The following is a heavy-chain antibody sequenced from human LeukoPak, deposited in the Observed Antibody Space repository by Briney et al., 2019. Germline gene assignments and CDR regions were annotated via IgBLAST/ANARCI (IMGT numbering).Heavy chain of an antibody. J-gene: IGHJ4*02. V-gene: IGHV3-74*01. CDR1: GFTFRSYW. CDR2: INRDGSST. CDR3: VRDDSSHFDY. D-gene: IGHD6-13*01. Sequence: GGSLRLSCAASGFTFRSYWMHWVRQAPGKGLVWVSRINRDGSSTNYADSVKGRFTISRDNAKNTLYLQMNSLRAEDTAIYYCVRDDSSHFDYWGQGALVTVSS.